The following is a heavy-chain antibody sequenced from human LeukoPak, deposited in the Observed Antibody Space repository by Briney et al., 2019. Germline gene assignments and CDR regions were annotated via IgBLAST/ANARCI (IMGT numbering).Heavy chain of an antibody. J-gene: IGHJ4*02. CDR1: GGSFSGYY. D-gene: IGHD3-22*01. CDR3: ARRGKYYYDSSGYSWDY. CDR2: INHSGST. V-gene: IGHV4-34*01. Sequence: SETLSLTCAVYGGSFSGYYSSWIRQPPGNGLECIGEINHSGSTNYNPSLKSRVTISVDTSKNQFSLKLSSVTAADTAVYYCARRGKYYYDSSGYSWDYWGQGTLVTVSS.